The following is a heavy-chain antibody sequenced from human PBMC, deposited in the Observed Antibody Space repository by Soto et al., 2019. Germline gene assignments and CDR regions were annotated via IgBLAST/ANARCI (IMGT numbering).Heavy chain of an antibody. D-gene: IGHD2-2*01. J-gene: IGHJ4*02. CDR3: ARMSCLSNGCLHRHGG. CDR1: GYSFTNYC. V-gene: IGHV5-51*01. Sequence: EVQLVQSGAEVKKPGESLKISCKGSGYSFTNYCIACVRQMPGKGLEWMGIICPDDSDTTYSPSFQGQVTISADKSISRAHLQWRSRKASDTGMHYRARMSCLSNGCLHRHGGRGQGSLCT. CDR2: ICPDDSDT.